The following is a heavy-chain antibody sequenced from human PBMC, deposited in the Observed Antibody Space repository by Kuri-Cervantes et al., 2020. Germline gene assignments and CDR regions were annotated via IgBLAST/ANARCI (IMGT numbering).Heavy chain of an antibody. J-gene: IGHJ6*03. CDR1: GGSFSGYY. CDR2: IKHSGSI. D-gene: IGHD3-22*01. CDR3: ARSQDYYNEWIDYYYYMDG. Sequence: SETLSLTSAAYGGSFSGYYWNWIRQPPGKGLEWIGEIKHSGSINYNPSLKSRVTISVDTSKNQFSLKLSSVTAADTAVYYCARSQDYYNEWIDYYYYMDGWGKGTTVTVSS. V-gene: IGHV4-34*01.